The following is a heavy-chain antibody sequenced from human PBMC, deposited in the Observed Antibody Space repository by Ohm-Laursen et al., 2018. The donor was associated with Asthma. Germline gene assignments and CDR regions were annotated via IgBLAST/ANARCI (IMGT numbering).Heavy chain of an antibody. J-gene: IGHJ4*02. D-gene: IGHD3-22*01. V-gene: IGHV5-51*01. CDR1: GYSFTSYW. CDR3: ARHSHYHDSSGYYYEDY. CDR2: IYPGDSDT. Sequence: ESLRISCKGSGYSFTSYWIGWVRQMPGKGLEWMGIIYPGDSDTRYSPSFQGQVTISADKSISTAYLQWSSLKASDTAMYYCARHSHYHDSSGYYYEDYWGQGTLVIVSS.